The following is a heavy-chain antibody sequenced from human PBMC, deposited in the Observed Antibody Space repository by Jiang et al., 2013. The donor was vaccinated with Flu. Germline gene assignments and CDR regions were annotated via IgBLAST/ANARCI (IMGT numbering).Heavy chain of an antibody. J-gene: IGHJ4*02. V-gene: IGHV3-15*01. CDR3: TTDGERSEWLSGY. CDR2: IKSKTDGGTT. Sequence: ASGFTFSNAWMSWVRQAPGKGLEWVGRIKSKTDGGTTDYAAPVKGRFTISRDDSKNTLYLQMNSLKTEDTAVYYCTTDGERSEWLSGYWGQGTLVTVSS. CDR1: GFTFSNAW. D-gene: IGHD3-3*01.